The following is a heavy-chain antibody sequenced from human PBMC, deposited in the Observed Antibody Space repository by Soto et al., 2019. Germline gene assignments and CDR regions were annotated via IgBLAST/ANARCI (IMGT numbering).Heavy chain of an antibody. V-gene: IGHV5-10-1*01. CDR1: GYSFTVYW. CDR3: ARHEGGLKNWFDP. D-gene: IGHD3-16*01. J-gene: IGHJ5*02. CDR2: IDPSDSYT. Sequence: EVQLVQSGAEVKKPGESLRISCKGSGYSFTVYWISWVRQMPGKGLEWMGRIDPSDSYTNYSPSFQGHVTISADKSISTAYLQWSSLKDSDTAMYYCARHEGGLKNWFDPWGQGTLVTVSS.